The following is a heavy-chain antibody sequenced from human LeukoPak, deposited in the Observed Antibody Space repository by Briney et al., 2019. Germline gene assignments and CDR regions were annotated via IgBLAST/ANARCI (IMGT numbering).Heavy chain of an antibody. CDR2: IYYSGST. CDR1: GGSISSYY. D-gene: IGHD6-6*01. Sequence: SETLSLTCTVSGGSISSYYWSWIRQPPGKGLEWIGYIYYSGSTNYNPSLKSRVTISVDTSKNQFSLKLRSVTAADTAVYYCARMLVYGVSSSASEGGYWGQGTLVTVSS. J-gene: IGHJ4*02. CDR3: ARMLVYGVSSSASEGGY. V-gene: IGHV4-59*01.